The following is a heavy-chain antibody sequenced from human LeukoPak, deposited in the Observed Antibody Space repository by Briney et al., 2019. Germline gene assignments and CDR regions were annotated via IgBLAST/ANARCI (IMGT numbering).Heavy chain of an antibody. J-gene: IGHJ4*02. D-gene: IGHD5-24*01. CDR1: GYTFTGYY. CDR2: INPNSGGT. CDR3: ARDNSRDGYNLLDY. V-gene: IGHV1-2*02. Sequence: ASVKVSRKASGYTFTGYYMHWVRQAPGQGLEWMGWINPNSGGTNYAQKFQGRVTMTRDTSISTAYMELSRLRSDDTAVYYCARDNSRDGYNLLDYWGQGTLVTVSS.